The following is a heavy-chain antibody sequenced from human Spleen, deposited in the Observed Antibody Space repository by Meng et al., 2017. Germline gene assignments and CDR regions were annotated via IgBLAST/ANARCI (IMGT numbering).Heavy chain of an antibody. Sequence: GESLKISCAASGFTFSNFAMSWVRQAPGKGLEWVSVSSGSGRTTYYADSVKGRFTISRDNSKNTLYLQVNSLRAEDTAVYYCAKVKVADSDMVIRNYYYYYAMDVWGQGTTVTVSS. V-gene: IGHV3-23*01. CDR3: AKVKVADSDMVIRNYYYYYAMDV. CDR2: SSGSGRTT. J-gene: IGHJ6*02. CDR1: GFTFSNFA. D-gene: IGHD5-18*01.